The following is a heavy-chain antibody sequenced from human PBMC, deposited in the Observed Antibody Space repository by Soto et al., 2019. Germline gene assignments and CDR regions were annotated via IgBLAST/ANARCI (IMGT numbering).Heavy chain of an antibody. D-gene: IGHD1-7*01. CDR2: IYYSGST. J-gene: IGHJ3*02. CDR1: GGSISSSSYY. V-gene: IGHV4-39*07. Sequence: SETLSLTCTVSGGSISSSSYYWGWIRQPPGKGLEWIGSIYYSGSTYYNPSLKSRVTISVDTSKNQFSLKLSSVTAADTAVYYCAIEGGITGTTDAFDIWGQGTMVTVSS. CDR3: AIEGGITGTTDAFDI.